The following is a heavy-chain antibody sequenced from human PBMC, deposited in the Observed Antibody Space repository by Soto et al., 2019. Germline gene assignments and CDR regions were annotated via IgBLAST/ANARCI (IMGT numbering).Heavy chain of an antibody. CDR1: GGTFSSYA. V-gene: IGHV1-18*01. J-gene: IGHJ6*02. CDR2: ISAYNGNT. Sequence: QVQLVQSGAEVKKPGSSVKVSCKASGGTFSSYAISWVRQAPGQGLEWMGWISAYNGNTNYAQKLQGRVTMTTDTSTSTAHMELRSLRSDDTAVYYCARAIWSGYYYYYYYGMDVWGQGTTVTVSS. D-gene: IGHD3-3*01. CDR3: ARAIWSGYYYYYYYGMDV.